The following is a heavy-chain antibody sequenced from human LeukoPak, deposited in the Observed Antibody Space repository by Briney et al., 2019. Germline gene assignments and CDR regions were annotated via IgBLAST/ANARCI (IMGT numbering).Heavy chain of an antibody. CDR2: IYHSGST. V-gene: IGHV4-38-2*01. Sequence: SETLSLTCAVSGYSISSGYYWGWIRQPPGKGLEWIGSIYHSGSTYYNPSLKSRVTISVDTSKNQFSLKLSSVTAADTAVYYCARHFGSSWHQGRYFQHWGQGTLVTVSS. J-gene: IGHJ1*01. CDR3: ARHFGSSWHQGRYFQH. D-gene: IGHD6-13*01. CDR1: GYSISSGYY.